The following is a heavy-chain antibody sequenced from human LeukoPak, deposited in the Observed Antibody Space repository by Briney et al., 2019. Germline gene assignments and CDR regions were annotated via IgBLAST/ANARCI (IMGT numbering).Heavy chain of an antibody. CDR1: GFTFSSYE. CDR2: ISSSGSTI. J-gene: IGHJ6*04. Sequence: PGGSLRLSCAASGFTFSSYEMNWVHQAPGKGLGWVSYISSSGSTIYYADSVKGRFTISRDNAKNSLYLQMNSLRAEDTAVYYCAELGITMIGGVWGKGTTVTISS. V-gene: IGHV3-48*03. D-gene: IGHD3-10*02. CDR3: AELGITMIGGV.